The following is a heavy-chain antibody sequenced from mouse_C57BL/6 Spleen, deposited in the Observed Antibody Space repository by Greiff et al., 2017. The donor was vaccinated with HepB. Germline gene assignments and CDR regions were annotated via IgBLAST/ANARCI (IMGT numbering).Heavy chain of an antibody. J-gene: IGHJ4*01. V-gene: IGHV1-42*01. CDR2: INPSTGGT. CDR1: GYSFTGYY. Sequence: EVQRVESGPELVKPGASVKISCKASGYSFTGYYMNWVKQSPEKSLEWIGEINPSTGGTTYNQKFKAKATLTVDKSSSTAYMQLKSLTSEDSAVYYCARGDYDPYYAMDYWGQGTSVTVSS. D-gene: IGHD2-4*01. CDR3: ARGDYDPYYAMDY.